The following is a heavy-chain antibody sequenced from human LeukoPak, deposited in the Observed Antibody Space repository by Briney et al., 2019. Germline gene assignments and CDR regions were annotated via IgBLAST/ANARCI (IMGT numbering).Heavy chain of an antibody. CDR1: GYTYTNYG. Sequence: ASVKVSCKASGYTYTNYGISWVRQAPGQGLEWMGWISGYNGDTKYAQKVQGRVTMTTDKFTSTAYMELRSLRSDDTAVYYCARCYGSGRWALDIWGQGTMVTVSS. D-gene: IGHD3-10*01. J-gene: IGHJ3*02. CDR2: ISGYNGDT. V-gene: IGHV1-18*01. CDR3: ARCYGSGRWALDI.